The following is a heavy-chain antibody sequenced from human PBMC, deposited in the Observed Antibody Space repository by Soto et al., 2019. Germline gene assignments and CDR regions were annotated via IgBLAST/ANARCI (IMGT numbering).Heavy chain of an antibody. CDR2: TYYRTKWYN. J-gene: IGHJ6*02. D-gene: IGHD1-26*01. CDR3: ARDWAVGGTTAGMDV. V-gene: IGHV6-1*01. CDR1: GDSVSSNSAA. Sequence: SQTLSLTCAISGDSVSSNSAAWNLIRQSPSRGLEWLGRTYYRTKWYNDYAVSVKSRVTINADTSKNQFSLQLNSVTPEDTAVYSCARDWAVGGTTAGMDVWGQGTTVTVYS.